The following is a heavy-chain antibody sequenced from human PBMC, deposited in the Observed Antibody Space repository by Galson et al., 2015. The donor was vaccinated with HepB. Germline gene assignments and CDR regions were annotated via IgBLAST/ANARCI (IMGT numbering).Heavy chain of an antibody. V-gene: IGHV3-11*06. CDR3: ARVADADYGDHTYFDS. D-gene: IGHD4-17*01. CDR1: GFTFSDYY. J-gene: IGHJ4*02. Sequence: SCAASGFTFSDYYMSWIRQAPGKGLEWLSYISGSRTYTNYADSVKGRFTISRDNAKNSLFLQMNSLRAEDTAVYYCARVADADYGDHTYFDSWGQGILVTVSS. CDR2: ISGSRTYT.